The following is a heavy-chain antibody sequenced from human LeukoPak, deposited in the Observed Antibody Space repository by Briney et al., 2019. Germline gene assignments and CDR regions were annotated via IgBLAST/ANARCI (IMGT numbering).Heavy chain of an antibody. V-gene: IGHV1-58*02. CDR1: GFTFTSSA. CDR2: IVVGSGNT. Sequence: ASVKVSCKASGFTFTSSAMQWVRQARGQRLEWIGWIVVGSGNTNYAQKFQVRVTITRDMSTSRAYMELSSLRSEDTAVYYCAAVQVGANYYFDYWGQGTLVTVSS. CDR3: AAVQVGANYYFDY. D-gene: IGHD1-26*01. J-gene: IGHJ4*02.